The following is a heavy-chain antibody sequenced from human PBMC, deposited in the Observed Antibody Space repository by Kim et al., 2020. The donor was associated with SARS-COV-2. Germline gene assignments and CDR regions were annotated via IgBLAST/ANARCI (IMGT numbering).Heavy chain of an antibody. D-gene: IGHD3-22*01. CDR3: ARGSPYYYDSSAEYFQH. CDR1: GYTFTSYA. CDR2: INAGNGNT. Sequence: ASVKVSCKASGYTFTSYAMHWVRQAPGQRLEWMGWINAGNGNTKYSQKFQGRVTITRDTSASTAYMELSSLRSEDTAVYYCARGSPYYYDSSAEYFQHWGQGTLVTVSS. V-gene: IGHV1-3*01. J-gene: IGHJ1*01.